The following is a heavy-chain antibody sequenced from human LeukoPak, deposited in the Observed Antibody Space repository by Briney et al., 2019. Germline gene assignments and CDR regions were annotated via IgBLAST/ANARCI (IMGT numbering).Heavy chain of an antibody. J-gene: IGHJ6*03. Sequence: SETLSLTCAVYGGSFSGYYWSWIRQPPGKGLEWIGEINHSGSTNYNPSLKSRVTLSMDTSKSQFSLRLSSVTAADTAVYYCARGALRYFDWLKKDYYYMDVWGKGTTVTISS. CDR3: ARGALRYFDWLKKDYYYMDV. CDR2: INHSGST. V-gene: IGHV4-34*01. D-gene: IGHD3-9*01. CDR1: GGSFSGYY.